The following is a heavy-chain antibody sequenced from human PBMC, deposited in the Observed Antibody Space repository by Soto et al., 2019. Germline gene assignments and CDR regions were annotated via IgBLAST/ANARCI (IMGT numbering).Heavy chain of an antibody. CDR3: ARGRRYSSSSGLAFDI. V-gene: IGHV1-2*04. CDR2: INPNSGGT. D-gene: IGHD6-6*01. J-gene: IGHJ3*02. CDR1: GYTFTGYY. Sequence: ASVKVSCKASGYTFTGYYMHWVRQAPGQGLEWMGWINPNSGGTNYAQKFQGWVTMTRDTSISTAYMELKGLRSDDTAVYYCARGRRYSSSSGLAFDIWGQGTMVTVSS.